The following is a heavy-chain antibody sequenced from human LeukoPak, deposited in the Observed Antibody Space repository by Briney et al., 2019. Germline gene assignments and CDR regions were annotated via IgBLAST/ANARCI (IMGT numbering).Heavy chain of an antibody. V-gene: IGHV3-23*01. D-gene: IGHD3-10*01. CDR2: ISRSGGAT. CDR1: GFTFSSYS. Sequence: GGSLRLSCAASGFTFSSYSMTWVRQAPGKGLEWVSVISRSGGATNYADSVKGRFTISRDNSKNTLYLQMNSLRAEDTAVYYFARAAMVRGGDYFDSWGQGTLVTVS. CDR3: ARAAMVRGGDYFDS. J-gene: IGHJ4*02.